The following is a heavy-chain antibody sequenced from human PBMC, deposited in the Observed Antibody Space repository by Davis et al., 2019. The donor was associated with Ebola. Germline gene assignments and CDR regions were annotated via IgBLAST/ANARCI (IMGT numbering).Heavy chain of an antibody. J-gene: IGHJ6*02. CDR1: GGSISSSSYY. Sequence: MPSETLSLTCTVSGGSISSSSYYWGWIRQPPGKGLEWIGSIYYSGSTYYNPSLKSRVTISVDTSKNQFSLKLSSVTAADTAVYYCARTWELPYYYYGMDVWGQGTTVTVSS. CDR2: IYYSGST. D-gene: IGHD1-26*01. CDR3: ARTWELPYYYYGMDV. V-gene: IGHV4-39*01.